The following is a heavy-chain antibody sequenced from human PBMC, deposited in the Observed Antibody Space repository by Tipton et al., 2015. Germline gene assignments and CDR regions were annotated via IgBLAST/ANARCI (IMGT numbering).Heavy chain of an antibody. Sequence: GLVKPSETLSLTCTVSGGSVSSGSYYWSWIRQPPGKGLEWIGYISYSGSTHYNPSFKSRVAISVDTSKNQFFLRMTPVTAADTAVYYCARIRGRYVLDHWGQGTLVTVSS. V-gene: IGHV4-61*01. CDR1: GGSVSSGSYY. CDR2: ISYSGST. J-gene: IGHJ4*02. CDR3: ARIRGRYVLDH. D-gene: IGHD3-16*01.